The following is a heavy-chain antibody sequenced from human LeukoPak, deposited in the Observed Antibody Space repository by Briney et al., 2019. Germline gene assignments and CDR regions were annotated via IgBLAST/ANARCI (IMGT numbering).Heavy chain of an antibody. Sequence: GGSLRLSCAASGFTFDDFGMTWVRQAPGKGLEWVSGINWNGGGTGYADSVKGRFTISRDNAKKILYLQMNSLRVEDTAVYYCARDQKWELLRRAFDIWGQGTMVTVSS. V-gene: IGHV3-20*04. J-gene: IGHJ3*02. CDR1: GFTFDDFG. CDR2: INWNGGGT. D-gene: IGHD1-26*01. CDR3: ARDQKWELLRRAFDI.